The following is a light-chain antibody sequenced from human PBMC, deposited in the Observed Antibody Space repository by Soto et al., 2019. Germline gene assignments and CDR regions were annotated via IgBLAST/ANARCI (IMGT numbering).Light chain of an antibody. J-gene: IGLJ3*02. CDR3: ETWDFNTRV. V-gene: IGLV4-60*02. CDR1: SGHSSYI. CDR2: LEGSGSY. Sequence: QLVLTQSSSASASLGSSVKLTCTLSSGHSSYIIAWHQQQPGKAPRYLMKLEGSGSYNKGSGVPDRFSGSGSGADRYLTISNLQFEDEADYYCETWDFNTRVFGGGTKLT.